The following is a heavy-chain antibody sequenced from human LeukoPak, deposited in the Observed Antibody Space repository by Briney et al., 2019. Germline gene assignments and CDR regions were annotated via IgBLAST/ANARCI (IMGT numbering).Heavy chain of an antibody. CDR2: IYYSGST. CDR3: ARVYGVTSPQLIDY. D-gene: IGHD4-17*01. J-gene: IGHJ4*02. V-gene: IGHV4-39*01. Sequence: SETLSLTCTVSGGSISSSSYYWGWIRQPPGKGLEWIGSIYYSGSTYYNPSLKSRVTISVDTSKNQFSLKLSSVTAADTAVYYCARVYGVTSPQLIDYWGQGTLVTVSS. CDR1: GGSISSSSYY.